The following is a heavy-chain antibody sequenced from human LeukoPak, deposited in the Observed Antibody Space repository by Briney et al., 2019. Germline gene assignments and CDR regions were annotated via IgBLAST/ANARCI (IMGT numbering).Heavy chain of an antibody. CDR3: ARRRVTVIVVSTFDS. CDR2: VADYGSV. Sequence: PSETLSLTCAVYGGSFNNYFWSWVRQSPGKGLEWIGEVADYGSVNYNPSLQSRVTISLDTSKNHFSLKVSSMTAADTAVYYCARRRVTVIVVSTFDSWGQGTLVTVSS. CDR1: GGSFNNYF. D-gene: IGHD3-22*01. V-gene: IGHV4-34*01. J-gene: IGHJ4*02.